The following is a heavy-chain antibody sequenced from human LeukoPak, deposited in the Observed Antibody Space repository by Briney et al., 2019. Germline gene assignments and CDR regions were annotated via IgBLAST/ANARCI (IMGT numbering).Heavy chain of an antibody. CDR1: GFTFSSYA. Sequence: GDSLTLSCAASGFTFSSYAMSGVRQAPGKGLEWVSAISVRGGSTYYADSVKGRFTISRDNSKNTLYLQMNSLRAEVTAVYFSARDRILPDIVVVPAAPKYYFDYGGQGTLVTVSS. CDR2: ISVRGGST. J-gene: IGHJ4*02. V-gene: IGHV3-23*01. D-gene: IGHD2-2*01. CDR3: ARDRILPDIVVVPAAPKYYFDY.